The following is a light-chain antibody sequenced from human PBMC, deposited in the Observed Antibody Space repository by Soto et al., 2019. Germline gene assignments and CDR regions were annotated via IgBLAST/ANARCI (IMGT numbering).Light chain of an antibody. CDR3: QQYGSSPLT. V-gene: IGKV3-20*01. CDR1: QSVSSSY. CDR2: GAS. Sequence: EIVLTQSPGTLSLSPGERATLSCRASQSVSSSYLAWYQQKPGQAPRLLIYGASSRATGIPDRFSGSGSGKDFTVTISRLELEDFAVYYCQQYGSSPLTFGGGTKVEIK. J-gene: IGKJ4*01.